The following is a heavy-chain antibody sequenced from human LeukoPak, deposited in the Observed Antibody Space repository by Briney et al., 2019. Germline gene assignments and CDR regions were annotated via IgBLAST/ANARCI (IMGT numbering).Heavy chain of an antibody. V-gene: IGHV4-4*02. J-gene: IGHJ4*02. CDR1: GGSISSSNR. CDR2: IHHSGST. D-gene: IGHD4-17*01. CDR3: ARFEDGDSNPFDY. Sequence: SGTLSLTCAVSGGSISSSNRRSWVRQPPGKGLEWVGEIHHSGSTNYNPSLKSRVTISVDKSKNQFSLKLSSVAAADTAVYYCARFEDGDSNPFDYWGQGTLVTVSS.